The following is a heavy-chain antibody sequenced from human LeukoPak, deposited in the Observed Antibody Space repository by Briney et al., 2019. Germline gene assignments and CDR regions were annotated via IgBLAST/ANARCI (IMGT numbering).Heavy chain of an antibody. CDR1: GFTFSSYG. J-gene: IGHJ4*02. CDR3: AKSYCGGDCYSYYFDY. CDR2: IRYDGSNK. V-gene: IGHV3-30*02. D-gene: IGHD2-21*02. Sequence: GGSLRLSCAASGFTFSSYGMHWVRQTPGKGLEWVAFIRYDGSNKYYADSVKGRFTISRDNSKNTLYLQMNSLRAEDTAVYYCAKSYCGGDCYSYYFDYWGQGTLVTVSS.